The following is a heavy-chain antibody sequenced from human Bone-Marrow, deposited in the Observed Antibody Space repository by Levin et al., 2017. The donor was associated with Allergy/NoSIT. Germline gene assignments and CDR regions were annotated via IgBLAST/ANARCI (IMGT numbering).Heavy chain of an antibody. V-gene: IGHV3-9*01. Sequence: GGSLRLSCAASGFTFDDYAMHWVRQAPGKGLEWVSGISWDSGSIGYGDSVKGRFTISRDNAKKSLYLQMNSLRPEDTAFYYCTKDTRLGESSLYGWYFDGWGRGTLVTVSS. D-gene: IGHD3-16*02. J-gene: IGHJ2*01. CDR1: GFTFDDYA. CDR2: ISWDSGSI. CDR3: TKDTRLGESSLYGWYFDG.